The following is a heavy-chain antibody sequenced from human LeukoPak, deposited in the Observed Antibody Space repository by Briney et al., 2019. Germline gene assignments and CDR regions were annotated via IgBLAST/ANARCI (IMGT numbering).Heavy chain of an antibody. D-gene: IGHD6-19*01. CDR2: IKQDGSEK. J-gene: IGHJ3*02. Sequence: GGSLRLSCAASGFTFSSFWLSWVRQAPGKGLEWVANIKQDGSEKSYVDSVKGRFTISRDNAKNSLYLQMHSLGAEDTAVYYCATYSSGWYNASDIWGQGTMVTVSS. CDR3: ATYSSGWYNASDI. CDR1: GFTFSSFW. V-gene: IGHV3-7*01.